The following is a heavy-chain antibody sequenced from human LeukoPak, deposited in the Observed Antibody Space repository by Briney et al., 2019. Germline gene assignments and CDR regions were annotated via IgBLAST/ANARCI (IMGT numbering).Heavy chain of an antibody. Sequence: PSETLSLTCTASGGSISSYYWSWIRQPPGKGLEWIGYIYYSGSTNYNPSLKSRVTISVDTSKNQFSLKLSSVTAADTAVYYCARHPPGIAVAGYFDYWGQGTLVTVSS. CDR3: ARHPPGIAVAGYFDY. D-gene: IGHD6-19*01. CDR1: GGSISSYY. V-gene: IGHV4-59*08. J-gene: IGHJ4*02. CDR2: IYYSGST.